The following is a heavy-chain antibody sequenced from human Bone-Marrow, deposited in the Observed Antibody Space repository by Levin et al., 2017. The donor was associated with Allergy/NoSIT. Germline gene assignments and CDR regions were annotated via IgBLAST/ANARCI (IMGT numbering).Heavy chain of an antibody. CDR1: GFTVSTNY. CDR2: IYATGTT. D-gene: IGHD6-13*01. V-gene: IGHV3-66*01. J-gene: IGHJ4*02. Sequence: PSETLSLTCVASGFTVSTNYMTWVRQVPGKGLEWVSIIYATGTTFYAASVKGRFAISRDTSRHRVYLQMNSLRVEASALYYCARYPPSSTWYMEVAPEGYWGQGTLVTVAS. CDR3: ARYPPSSTWYMEVAPEGY.